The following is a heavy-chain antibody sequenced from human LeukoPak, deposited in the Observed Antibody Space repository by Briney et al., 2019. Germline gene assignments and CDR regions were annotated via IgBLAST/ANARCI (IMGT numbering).Heavy chain of an antibody. V-gene: IGHV4-34*01. CDR3: ARGALAARFFDY. J-gene: IGHJ4*02. CDR2: INHSGST. CDR1: GGSFSGYY. Sequence: SETLSLTCAVYGGSFSGYYWSWIRQPPGKGLEWIGEINHSGSTNYNPSLKSRVTISVDKSKNQFSLKLSSVTAADTAVYYCARGALAARFFDYWGQGTLVTVSS. D-gene: IGHD6-6*01.